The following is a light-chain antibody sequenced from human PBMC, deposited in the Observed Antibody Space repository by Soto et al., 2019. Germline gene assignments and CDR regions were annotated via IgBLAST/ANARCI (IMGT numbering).Light chain of an antibody. CDR1: QTITRW. Sequence: DIQMTQSPSTLSASVGDRVTITCRASQTITRWMAWYQQKPGKAPKLLIYDASRLQSGVPSRFSGSGSGTEFTLTVSSLQPDDFATYYCQHRVFGPGTKVDIK. CDR3: QHRV. CDR2: DAS. V-gene: IGKV1-5*01. J-gene: IGKJ3*01.